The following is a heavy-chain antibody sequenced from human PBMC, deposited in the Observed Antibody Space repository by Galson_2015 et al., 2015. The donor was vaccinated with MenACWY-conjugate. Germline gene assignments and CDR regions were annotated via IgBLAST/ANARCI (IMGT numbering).Heavy chain of an antibody. CDR3: ARSSGMDV. Sequence: ASGFTFSTYVMNWGRQAPGKGLEWVSSISAGGGYIYYADSVKGRFTISRDNSRNTLFLQMNSLRADDTAVYFCARSSGMDVWGQGTTVTVSS. V-gene: IGHV3-23*01. CDR2: ISAGGGYI. CDR1: GFTFSTYV. J-gene: IGHJ6*02.